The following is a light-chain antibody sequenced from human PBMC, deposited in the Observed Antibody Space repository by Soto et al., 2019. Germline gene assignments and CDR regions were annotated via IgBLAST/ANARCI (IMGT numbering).Light chain of an antibody. Sequence: QAVVTQPPSVSGAPGQRVTISCTGSSSNIGAGYDVHWYQQLPGTAPKLLIYGNSNGPSGVPDRFSGSKSGTSASLAITGLLAEDEADYYCQSYDSSLSVVFGGGTKLTVL. CDR2: GNS. CDR1: SSNIGAGYD. CDR3: QSYDSSLSVV. V-gene: IGLV1-40*01. J-gene: IGLJ2*01.